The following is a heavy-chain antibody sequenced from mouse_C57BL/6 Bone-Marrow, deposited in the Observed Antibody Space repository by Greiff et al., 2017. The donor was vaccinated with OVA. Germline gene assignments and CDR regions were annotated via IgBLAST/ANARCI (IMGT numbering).Heavy chain of an antibody. CDR1: GYTFTNYW. CDR3: ARRSNYCFAY. CDR2: IYPGGGYT. D-gene: IGHD2-5*01. J-gene: IGHJ3*01. V-gene: IGHV1-63*01. Sequence: QVQLQQSGAELVRPGTSVKMSCKASGYTFTNYWIGWAKQRPGHGLEWIGDIYPGGGYTNYNEKFKGKATLTAEKSSSTAYMQISSLTSEDSAIYCCARRSNYCFAYWGQGTLVTVSA.